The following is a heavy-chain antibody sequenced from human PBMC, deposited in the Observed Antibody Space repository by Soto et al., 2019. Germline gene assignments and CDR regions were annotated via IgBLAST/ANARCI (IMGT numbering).Heavy chain of an antibody. CDR1: AYTFTNYA. Sequence: QVQLVQSGAEVKKPGASVRVSCQTSAYTFTNYAVSWVRQAPGQGLEWMGWISGDNGNTIYAQKFQGRVTMTTDTSTRKAYMELRSLRSDDTAVYYCETGLLGYCSGGSCYSDSWGQGTLVTVSS. CDR2: ISGDNGNT. J-gene: IGHJ4*02. V-gene: IGHV1-18*01. D-gene: IGHD2-15*01. CDR3: ETGLLGYCSGGSCYSDS.